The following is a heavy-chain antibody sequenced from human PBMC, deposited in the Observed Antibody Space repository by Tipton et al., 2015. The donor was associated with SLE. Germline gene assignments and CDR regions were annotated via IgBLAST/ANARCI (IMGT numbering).Heavy chain of an antibody. CDR1: GYSISSGYY. J-gene: IGHJ4*02. D-gene: IGHD3-3*01. CDR3: ARDDTIFGVADY. V-gene: IGHV4-38-2*02. CDR2: IYTSGST. Sequence: TLSLTCAVSGYSISSGYYWGWIRQPPGKGLEWIGSIYTSGSTNYNPSLKSRVTISVDTSKNQFSLKLSSVTAADTAVYYCARDDTIFGVADYWGQGTLVTVSS.